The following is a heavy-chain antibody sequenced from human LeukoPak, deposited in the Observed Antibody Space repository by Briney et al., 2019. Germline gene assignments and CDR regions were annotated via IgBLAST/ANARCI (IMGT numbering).Heavy chain of an antibody. V-gene: IGHV3-30-3*01. J-gene: IGHJ4*02. CDR2: ISYDGSNK. CDR3: AREGAGSYYGGFDY. CDR1: GFTFSSYA. Sequence: GGSLRLSCAASGFTFSSYAMHWVRQAPGKGLEWVAVISYDGSNKYYADSVKGRFTISRDNSKNTLYLQMNSLRAEDTAVYYCAREGAGSYYGGFDYWGQGTLVTVSS. D-gene: IGHD3-10*01.